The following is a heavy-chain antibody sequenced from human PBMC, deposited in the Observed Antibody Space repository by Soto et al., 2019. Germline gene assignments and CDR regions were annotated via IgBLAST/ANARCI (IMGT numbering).Heavy chain of an antibody. Sequence: ASVKVSCKAAAYTFTSYDINWVRQATGQDFEWMGWMNSNNGNTAYAQKFQGRVTMTRDTSKSTAFMELSSLTSEDTAVYYCARGPRNWGVDYWGQGTLVTVSS. CDR3: ARGPRNWGVDY. V-gene: IGHV1-8*01. CDR1: AYTFTSYD. CDR2: MNSNNGNT. J-gene: IGHJ4*02. D-gene: IGHD7-27*01.